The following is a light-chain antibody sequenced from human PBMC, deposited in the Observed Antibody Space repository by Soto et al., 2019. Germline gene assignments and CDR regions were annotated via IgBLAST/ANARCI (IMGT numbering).Light chain of an antibody. J-gene: IGKJ1*01. V-gene: IGKV1-6*01. Sequence: AIQMTQSPSSLSASVGDRVTITCRASQGIRNELGWYQQKPGHAPKLLIYDVSSLQNGVPSRFSGSGSGTXXXXXXXXXXPEDLAXXXXXQDHSYPWTFGQGTRVEIK. CDR3: XQDHSYPWT. CDR1: QGIRNE. CDR2: DVS.